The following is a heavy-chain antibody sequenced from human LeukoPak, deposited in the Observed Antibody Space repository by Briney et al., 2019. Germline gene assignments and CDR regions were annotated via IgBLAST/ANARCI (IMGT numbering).Heavy chain of an antibody. J-gene: IGHJ4*02. Sequence: ASVKVSCKASGYTLTGYYIHWVRQAPGQRLGWMGWINPNSGGTNYEQKFQGRVTMTRDTSISTAYMELSRLKSDDTAVYYCARGNRADSSGYYYAYWGQGTLVTVSS. CDR1: GYTLTGYY. V-gene: IGHV1-2*02. CDR2: INPNSGGT. CDR3: ARGNRADSSGYYYAY. D-gene: IGHD3-22*01.